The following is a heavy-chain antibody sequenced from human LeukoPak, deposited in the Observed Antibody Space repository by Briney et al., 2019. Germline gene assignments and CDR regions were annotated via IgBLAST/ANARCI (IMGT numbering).Heavy chain of an antibody. D-gene: IGHD6-19*01. CDR1: GFTFDDYA. Sequence: GGSLRLSCAASGFTFDDYAMHWVRQAPGKGLEWVSGISWNSGSIGYADSVKGRFTISRDNAKNSLYLQMNSLRAEDTALYYCAKDSSFGIAVAGIRNWFDPWGQGTLVTVSS. CDR2: ISWNSGSI. J-gene: IGHJ5*02. CDR3: AKDSSFGIAVAGIRNWFDP. V-gene: IGHV3-9*01.